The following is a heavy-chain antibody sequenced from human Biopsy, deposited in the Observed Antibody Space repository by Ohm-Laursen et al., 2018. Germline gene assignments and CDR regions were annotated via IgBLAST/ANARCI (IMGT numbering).Heavy chain of an antibody. CDR1: GFTFSGFS. CDR3: AKAGRGYIDY. D-gene: IGHD5-18*01. V-gene: IGHV3-21*01. J-gene: IGHJ4*02. Sequence: SLRLSCAASGFTFSGFSMNWVRQAPGKGLEWVSSISASGNHIYYTDSVKGRFTVSRDNAKNTLYLQMNSLRVEDTAVYYCAKAGRGYIDYWGQGTLVIVSS. CDR2: ISASGNHI.